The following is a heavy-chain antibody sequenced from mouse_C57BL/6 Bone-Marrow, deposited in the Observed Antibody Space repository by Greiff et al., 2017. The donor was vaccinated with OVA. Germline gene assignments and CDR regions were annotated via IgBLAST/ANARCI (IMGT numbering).Heavy chain of an antibody. CDR1: GYTFTSYW. CDR3: ARVYYGSPYFDY. V-gene: IGHV1-55*01. Sequence: QVQLQQSGAELAKPGASVKLSCKASGYTFTSYWITWVKQRPGQGLEWIGDIYPGSGSTNYNEKFKSKATLTVDTSSSTAYMQLSSLTSEDSAVYYCARVYYGSPYFDYWGQGTTLTVSS. J-gene: IGHJ2*01. CDR2: IYPGSGST. D-gene: IGHD1-1*01.